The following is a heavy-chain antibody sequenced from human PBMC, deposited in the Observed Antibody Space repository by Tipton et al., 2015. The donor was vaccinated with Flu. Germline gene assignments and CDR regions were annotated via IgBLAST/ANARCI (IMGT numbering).Heavy chain of an antibody. D-gene: IGHD3/OR15-3a*01. CDR2: TYHSGST. V-gene: IGHV4-30-2*06. CDR3: ARALWTGYVDY. Sequence: LRLSCAVSGDSITSGAYCWNWIRQSPGKGLEWIGYTYHSGSTYYNPSLKSRVTISVDRSKSQFSLKLSSVTAADTAVYYCARALWTGYVDYWGQGTLVTVSS. J-gene: IGHJ4*01. CDR1: GDSITSGAYC.